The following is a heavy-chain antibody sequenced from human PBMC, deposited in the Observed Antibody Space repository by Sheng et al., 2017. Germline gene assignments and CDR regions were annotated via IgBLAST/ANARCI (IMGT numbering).Heavy chain of an antibody. Sequence: QVQLQESGPGLVKPSQTLSLTCTVSGGSISSGSYYWSWIRQPAGKGLEWIGRIYTSGSTNYNPSLKSRVTISVDTSKNQFSLKLSSVTAADTAVYYCAREGEATRAMDVWGQGTTVTVSS. J-gene: IGHJ6*02. CDR1: GGSISSGSYY. CDR3: AREGEATRAMDV. D-gene: IGHD3-10*01. CDR2: IYTSGST. V-gene: IGHV4-61*02.